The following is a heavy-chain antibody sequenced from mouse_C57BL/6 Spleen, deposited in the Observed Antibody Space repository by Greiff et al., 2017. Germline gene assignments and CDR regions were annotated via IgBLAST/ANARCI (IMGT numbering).Heavy chain of an antibody. CDR1: GYTFTSYW. J-gene: IGHJ4*01. Sequence: VQLQQPGAELVKPGASVKLSCKASGYTFTSYWMQWVKQRPGQGLEWIGEIDPSDSYTNYNQKFKGKATLTVDTSSSTAYMQLSSLTSEDSAVYYCARRGDYDVAMDYWGQGTSVTVSS. CDR2: IDPSDSYT. D-gene: IGHD2-4*01. V-gene: IGHV1-50*01. CDR3: ARRGDYDVAMDY.